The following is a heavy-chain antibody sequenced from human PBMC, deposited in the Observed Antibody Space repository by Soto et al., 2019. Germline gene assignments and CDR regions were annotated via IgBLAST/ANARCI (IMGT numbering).Heavy chain of an antibody. J-gene: IGHJ6*02. Sequence: SVKVSCKAPRGTFSSYAISWVRQAPGQGLEWMGGIIPIFGTTNYAQMFQGRVAMTADPATSTAYMELSSLRYEDTAMYYCARDPGITGAERIPYHAMDVCGQGTTVTVSS. CDR3: ARDPGITGAERIPYHAMDV. CDR2: IIPIFGTT. D-gene: IGHD1-20*01. V-gene: IGHV1-69*13. CDR1: RGTFSSYA.